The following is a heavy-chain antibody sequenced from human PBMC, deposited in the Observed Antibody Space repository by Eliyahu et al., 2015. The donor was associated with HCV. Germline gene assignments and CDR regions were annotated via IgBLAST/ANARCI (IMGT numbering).Heavy chain of an antibody. CDR2: IYYSGST. V-gene: IGHV4-39*01. D-gene: IGHD3-22*01. CDR3: ARHGLRGYYDSSGYYYGAFDY. CDR1: GGSXSSXSXY. Sequence: QLQLQESGPGLVKPSETLSLXCTVSGGSXSSXSXYWXXIRQPPGKGLEWIGSIYYSGSTYYNXSLKSRVTISVDTSKNQFSLNLSSVTAADTAVYYCARHGLRGYYDSSGYYYGAFDYWGQGTLVTVSS. J-gene: IGHJ4*02.